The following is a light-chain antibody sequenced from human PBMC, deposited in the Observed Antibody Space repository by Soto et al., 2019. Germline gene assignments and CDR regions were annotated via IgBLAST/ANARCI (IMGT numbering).Light chain of an antibody. Sequence: EVVLTQSPVTLSLSPGERATLSCRASQSFRGLLAWYQQKPGQAPRLLIYDAYNRAIGIPPRFSGSGSGKDFTLTISSLEPEDSAVYYCQQRHMWPITFGQGTRLEIK. CDR2: DAY. J-gene: IGKJ5*01. CDR3: QQRHMWPIT. CDR1: QSFRGL. V-gene: IGKV3-11*01.